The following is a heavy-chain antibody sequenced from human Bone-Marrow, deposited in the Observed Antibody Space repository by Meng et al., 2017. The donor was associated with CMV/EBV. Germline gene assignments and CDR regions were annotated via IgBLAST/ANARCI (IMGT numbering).Heavy chain of an antibody. CDR3: ARDWPAPFDF. J-gene: IGHJ4*02. CDR1: GFTFSSYE. V-gene: IGHV3-7*01. D-gene: IGHD2-15*01. Sequence: GGSLRLSCAASGFTFSSYEMNWVRQAPGKGLEWVANTKGDESDKHYLDSVKGRFTISRDTAKNSVYLQMNNLRVEDTAVYYCARDWPAPFDFWGQGTVVTVSS. CDR2: TKGDESDK.